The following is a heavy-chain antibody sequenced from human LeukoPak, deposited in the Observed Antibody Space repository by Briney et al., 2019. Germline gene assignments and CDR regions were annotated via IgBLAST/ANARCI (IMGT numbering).Heavy chain of an antibody. D-gene: IGHD6-19*01. Sequence: GGSLRLSCAASGFTFSSYAMSWVRQAPGKGLEWVSAICGSGGRTYYADSVKGRFTISRANSKNTLYLQMNSLRAEDTAVYYCAKGTAYISGWYDYWGQGTLVTVSS. V-gene: IGHV3-23*01. CDR2: ICGSGGRT. CDR3: AKGTAYISGWYDY. J-gene: IGHJ4*02. CDR1: GFTFSSYA.